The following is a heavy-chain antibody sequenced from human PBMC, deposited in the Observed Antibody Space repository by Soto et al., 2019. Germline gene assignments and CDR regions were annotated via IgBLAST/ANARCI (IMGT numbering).Heavy chain of an antibody. Sequence: GSLRLSCAASGFTFSTYSMNWVRQAPGKGLEWVSYISFSGSAIFYADSVRGRFTISRDNAKNSLYLQMNTLRDEDTAVYYCARDNGMAGSFDPWGQGTLVTVSS. D-gene: IGHD2-8*01. J-gene: IGHJ5*02. CDR2: ISFSGSAI. V-gene: IGHV3-48*02. CDR1: GFTFSTYS. CDR3: ARDNGMAGSFDP.